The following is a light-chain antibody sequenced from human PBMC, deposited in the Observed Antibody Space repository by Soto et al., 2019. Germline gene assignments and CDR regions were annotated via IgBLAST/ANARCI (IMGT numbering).Light chain of an antibody. CDR3: QQYGDSPLFT. CDR2: SAS. Sequence: EIVLTQSPGTLSLSPGERATLSCRTSQSVASTSLAWYQQKPGQAPRLLIYSASSRATGVPDRFSGSGSGTDFTLTSSRLEPEDFAVYYCQQYGDSPLFTCGPGTKVDIK. J-gene: IGKJ3*01. V-gene: IGKV3-20*01. CDR1: QSVASTS.